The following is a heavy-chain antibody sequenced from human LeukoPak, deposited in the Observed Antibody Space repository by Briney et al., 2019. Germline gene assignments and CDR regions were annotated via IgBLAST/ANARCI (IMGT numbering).Heavy chain of an antibody. CDR1: GFTFGGYA. Sequence: GGSLRLSCTASGFTFGGYAMSWVRQAPGKGLEWVGFIRSKAYGGTTEYAASVKGRFTISRDDSKSIAYLQMNSLKTEDTAVYYCTRDMGLLTYYYGSGSYYWGQGTLVTVSS. CDR3: TRDMGLLTYYYGSGSYY. D-gene: IGHD3-10*01. J-gene: IGHJ4*02. CDR2: IRSKAYGGTT. V-gene: IGHV3-49*04.